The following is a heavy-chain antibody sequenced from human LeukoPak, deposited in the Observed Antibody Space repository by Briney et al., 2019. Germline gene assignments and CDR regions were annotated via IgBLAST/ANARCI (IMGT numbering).Heavy chain of an antibody. CDR2: INAGNGNT. J-gene: IGHJ4*02. Sequence: ASVKVSCKASGYTFTSYGISWVRQAPGQGLEWMGWINAGNGNTKYSQKFQGRVTITRDTSASTAYMELSSLRSEDTAVYYCARDGHSSGWYGFYYFDYWGQGTLVTVSS. CDR1: GYTFTSYG. D-gene: IGHD6-19*01. CDR3: ARDGHSSGWYGFYYFDY. V-gene: IGHV1-3*01.